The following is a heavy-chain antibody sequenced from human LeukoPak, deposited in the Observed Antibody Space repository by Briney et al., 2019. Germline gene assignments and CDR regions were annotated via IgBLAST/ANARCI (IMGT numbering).Heavy chain of an antibody. Sequence: PSETLSLTCAVYGGSFSGDYWSWIRQPPGKGLEWIGEINHSGSTNYNPSLKSRVTISVDTSKNQFSLKLSSVTAADTAVYYCARGRFSRSYADYYYYGMDVWGQGTTVTVSS. J-gene: IGHJ6*02. CDR2: INHSGST. CDR1: GGSFSGDY. CDR3: ARGRFSRSYADYYYYGMDV. V-gene: IGHV4-34*01. D-gene: IGHD2-2*01.